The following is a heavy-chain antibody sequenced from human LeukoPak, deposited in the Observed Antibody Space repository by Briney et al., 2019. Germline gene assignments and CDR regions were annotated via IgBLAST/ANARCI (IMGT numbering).Heavy chain of an antibody. J-gene: IGHJ4*02. V-gene: IGHV3-30*04. CDR3: AKDLLSDSGVYFEY. Sequence: GRSLRLSCAASGFTFSSYAMYWVRQAPGKGLEWMAVISYDGSNKYYADSVKGQFTISRDNSKNTLYLQMNSLRAEDTAVYYCAKDLLSDSGVYFEYWGQGTLVTVSS. CDR2: ISYDGSNK. D-gene: IGHD4-17*01. CDR1: GFTFSSYA.